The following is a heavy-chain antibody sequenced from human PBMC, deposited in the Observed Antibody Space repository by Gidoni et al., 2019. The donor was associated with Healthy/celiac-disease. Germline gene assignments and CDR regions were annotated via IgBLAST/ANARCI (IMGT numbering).Heavy chain of an antibody. CDR1: GFPSRSHS. J-gene: IGHJ4*02. Sequence: EVQLVESGGGLVKPGGSLRLSCAASGFPSRSHSRTGVRQAPGKGLEVVSSISSSSSYIYYADSVKGRFTISRDNAKNSLYLQMNSLRAEDTAVYYCARVFRTFQDGYNTPFFDYWGQGTLVTVSS. V-gene: IGHV3-21*01. CDR3: ARVFRTFQDGYNTPFFDY. D-gene: IGHD5-12*01. CDR2: ISSSSSYI.